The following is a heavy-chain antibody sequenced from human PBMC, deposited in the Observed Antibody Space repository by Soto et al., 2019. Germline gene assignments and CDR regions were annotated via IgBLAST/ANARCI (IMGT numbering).Heavy chain of an antibody. Sequence: WASVKVSCKASGYTFTGYYMHWARQAPGQGLEWMGWINPNSGDTNYAQKFQGRVTMTRDTSISTAYMELSRLRSDDTAVYYCARPIGYCSSTSCYPGNNWFDPWGQGTLVTVSS. CDR2: INPNSGDT. D-gene: IGHD2-2*01. CDR1: GYTFTGYY. V-gene: IGHV1-2*02. J-gene: IGHJ5*02. CDR3: ARPIGYCSSTSCYPGNNWFDP.